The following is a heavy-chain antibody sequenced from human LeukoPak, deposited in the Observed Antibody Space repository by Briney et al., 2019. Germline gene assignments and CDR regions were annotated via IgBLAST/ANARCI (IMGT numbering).Heavy chain of an antibody. CDR3: ARRRYCSSTSCYTSVQSYYYYGMDV. Sequence: PGGSLRLSCAASGFTFSDYYMSWIRQAPGEGLEWVSYISSSGSTIYYADSEKGRFTISRDNAKNSLYLQMNSLRAEDTAVYYCARRRYCSSTSCYTSVQSYYYYGMDVWGQGTTVTVSS. CDR1: GFTFSDYY. D-gene: IGHD2-2*02. J-gene: IGHJ6*02. CDR2: ISSSGSTI. V-gene: IGHV3-11*01.